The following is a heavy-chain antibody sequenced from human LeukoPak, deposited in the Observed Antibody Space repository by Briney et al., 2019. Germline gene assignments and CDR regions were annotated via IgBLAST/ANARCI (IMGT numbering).Heavy chain of an antibody. J-gene: IGHJ3*02. CDR1: GFTFSSYS. Sequence: PGGSLRLSCAASGFTFSSYSMNWVRQAPGKGLEWVSSISSSSSYIYYADSVKGRFTISRDNAKNTLYLQMNSLRDEDTAMYYCASVFGDYMAFDIWGQGTMVTVSS. CDR2: ISSSSSYI. CDR3: ASVFGDYMAFDI. D-gene: IGHD3-10*01. V-gene: IGHV3-21*01.